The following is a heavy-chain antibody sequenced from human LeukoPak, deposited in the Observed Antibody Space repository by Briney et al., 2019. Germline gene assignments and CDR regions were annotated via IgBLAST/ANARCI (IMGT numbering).Heavy chain of an antibody. D-gene: IGHD4-11*01. V-gene: IGHV3-48*03. CDR1: GFTFSSYE. CDR3: AKDATVTTIDY. CDR2: ISSSGSTI. J-gene: IGHJ4*02. Sequence: QPGGSLRLSCAASGFTFSSYEMNWVRQAPGKGLEWVSYISSSGSTIYYADSVKGRFTISRDNAKNSLYLQMNSLRAEDTAVYYCAKDATVTTIDYWGQGTLVTVSS.